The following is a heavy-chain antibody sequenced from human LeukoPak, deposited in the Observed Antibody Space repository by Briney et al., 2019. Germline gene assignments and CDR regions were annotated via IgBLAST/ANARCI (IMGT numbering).Heavy chain of an antibody. V-gene: IGHV3-74*01. D-gene: IGHD3-22*01. J-gene: IGHJ4*02. CDR2: ISRDGSST. Sequence: GGSLRLSCAASGFTFTNNWMYWVRQPPGKGLVWVSRISRDGSSTSYADSVKGRFTISRDNAKSTLYLQMNSLREEDTAVYYCARGYEHDSSRLDYWGQGTLVTVPS. CDR1: GFTFTNNW. CDR3: ARGYEHDSSRLDY.